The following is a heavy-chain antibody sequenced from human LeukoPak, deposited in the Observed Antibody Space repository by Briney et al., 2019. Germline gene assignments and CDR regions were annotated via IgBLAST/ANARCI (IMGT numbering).Heavy chain of an antibody. D-gene: IGHD4-23*01. CDR2: IYYSGST. V-gene: IGHV4-30-4*08. J-gene: IGHJ3*02. Sequence: SQTLSLTCTVSGGSISSGDYYWSWIRQPPGKGLEWIGYIYYSGSTYYNPSLKSRVTISVDTSKNQFSLKLSSVTAADTAVYYCARDHDHGGNGAFDIWGQGTMVTVSS. CDR1: GGSISSGDYY. CDR3: ARDHDHGGNGAFDI.